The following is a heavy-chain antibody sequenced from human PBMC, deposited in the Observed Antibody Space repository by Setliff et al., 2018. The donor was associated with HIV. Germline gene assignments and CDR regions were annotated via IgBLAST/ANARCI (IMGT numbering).Heavy chain of an antibody. CDR2: ITYDGSRT. CDR3: ASARIPTGGVSTSLDF. D-gene: IGHD2-15*01. V-gene: IGHV3-30*08. Sequence: GESLKISCAASERTFTFRSFAMHWVRQAPGKGLEWVSVITYDGSRTYYADSVKGRCTISRDNSKSTLYLQLSSLRPEDTAVYYCASARIPTGGVSTSLDFWGLGTLVTVSS. CDR1: ERTFTFRSFA. J-gene: IGHJ4*02.